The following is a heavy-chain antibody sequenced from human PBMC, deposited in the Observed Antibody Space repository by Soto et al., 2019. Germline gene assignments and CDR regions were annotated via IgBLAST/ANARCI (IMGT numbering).Heavy chain of an antibody. CDR3: ARRRVVVVPAATYLHYGMDV. V-gene: IGHV3-21*01. CDR1: GFTFSSYS. CDR2: ISSSSYI. J-gene: IGHJ6*02. Sequence: GGSLRLSCAASGFTFSSYSMNWVRQAPGKGLEWVSSISSSSYIYYADSVKGRFTISRDNAKNSLYLQMNSLRAEDTAVYYCARRRVVVVPAATYLHYGMDVWGQGTTVTVSS. D-gene: IGHD2-2*01.